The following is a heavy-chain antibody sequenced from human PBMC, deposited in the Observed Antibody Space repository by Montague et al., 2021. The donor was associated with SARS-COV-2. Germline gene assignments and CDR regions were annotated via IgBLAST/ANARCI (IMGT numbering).Heavy chain of an antibody. CDR1: GDSVSSNIAT. D-gene: IGHD4-11*01. J-gene: IGHJ4*02. Sequence: CAISGDSVSSNIATWNWIRQSPSRGLEWLGRTYYRSKWYNDYAESVKSRITIDPDTSKHQFSLHLNSVPPEDTAVYYCARMPVGSKYYFDFRGQGTLVTVSS. CDR2: TYYRSKWYN. CDR3: ARMPVGSKYYFDF. V-gene: IGHV6-1*01.